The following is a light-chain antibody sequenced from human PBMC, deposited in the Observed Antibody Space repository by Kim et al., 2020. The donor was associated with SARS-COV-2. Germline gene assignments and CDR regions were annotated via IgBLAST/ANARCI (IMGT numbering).Light chain of an antibody. Sequence: ASVGDRVTIAWRARQAFSDYLAWFQQKPGKAPKSLIYAAFKLQSGVPSRFSGSGSGTEFNLTISSLQPEDFATYYCQQYKTYLWTFGQGTKVDIK. J-gene: IGKJ1*01. V-gene: IGKV1-16*01. CDR1: QAFSDY. CDR3: QQYKTYLWT. CDR2: AAF.